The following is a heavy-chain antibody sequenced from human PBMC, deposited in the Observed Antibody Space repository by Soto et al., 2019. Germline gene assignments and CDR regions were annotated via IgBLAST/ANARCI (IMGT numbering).Heavy chain of an antibody. CDR1: GFSVNAYS. CDR2: ISSNRKYM. V-gene: IGHV3-21*01. CDR3: ASGAVSYSSAYQNWFDP. J-gene: IGHJ5*02. D-gene: IGHD6-25*01. Sequence: LRLSCAASGFSVNAYSMNCVLEAPVKRLEWVSSISSNRKYMYYAASVKGRFTISTDDARNFLFLQMNSLTAEDTAVYYCASGAVSYSSAYQNWFDPWGQGTLVTVSS.